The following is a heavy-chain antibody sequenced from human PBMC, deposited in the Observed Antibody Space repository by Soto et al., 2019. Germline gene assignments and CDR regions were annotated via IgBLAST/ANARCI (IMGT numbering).Heavy chain of an antibody. CDR2: VYSSGGT. J-gene: IGHJ5*02. D-gene: IGHD3-3*01. CDR3: ARGQRFSDWFDP. CDR1: GGSMTSYY. V-gene: IGHV4-4*07. Sequence: KASETLSLTCTVSGGSMTSYYWSWIRQPAGKGLEWIGRVYSSGGTHYNPSLKSRVTISRDTSKNQFSLRLLSVTDADTAVYFCARGQRFSDWFDPWGQGTWVTVS.